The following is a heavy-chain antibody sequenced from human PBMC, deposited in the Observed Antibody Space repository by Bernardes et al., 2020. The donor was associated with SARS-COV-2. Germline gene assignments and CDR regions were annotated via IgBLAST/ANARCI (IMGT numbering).Heavy chain of an antibody. J-gene: IGHJ4*02. CDR3: ARRRRGWSPFGY. CDR1: GGSFSGYY. Sequence: SETLSLTCAVYGGSFSGYYWSWIRQPPGKGLEWIGEINHSGSTNYNPSLKSRVTISVDTSKNQFSLKLSSVTAADTAVYYCARRRRGWSPFGYWGQGTLVTVSS. V-gene: IGHV4-34*01. CDR2: INHSGST. D-gene: IGHD6-19*01.